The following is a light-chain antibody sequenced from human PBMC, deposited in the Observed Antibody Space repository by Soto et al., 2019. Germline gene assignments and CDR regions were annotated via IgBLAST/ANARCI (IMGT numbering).Light chain of an antibody. J-gene: IGLJ3*02. CDR2: SNN. CDR3: AAWDDSLDGPM. Sequence: QSVLTQPPSASGTPGQRVTISCSGSSSNVGSNTVHWYQQLPGTAPKLLIYSNNQRPSGVPDRFSGSKSGTSASLAISGLQSEDEADYYCAAWDDSLDGPMFGGGTKVTVL. V-gene: IGLV1-44*01. CDR1: SSNVGSNT.